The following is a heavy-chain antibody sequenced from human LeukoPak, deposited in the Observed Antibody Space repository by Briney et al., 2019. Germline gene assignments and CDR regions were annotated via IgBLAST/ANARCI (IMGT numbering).Heavy chain of an antibody. CDR1: GGSISSGSYY. J-gene: IGHJ4*02. CDR2: IYTSGST. Sequence: SETLSLTCTVSGGSISSGSYYWSWIRQPAGKGLEWIGRIYTSGSTNYNPSLKSRVTISVDTSKNQFSLKLSSVTAADTAVYYCATRDFGVPAFDYWGQGTLVTVSS. D-gene: IGHD3-3*01. V-gene: IGHV4-61*02. CDR3: ATRDFGVPAFDY.